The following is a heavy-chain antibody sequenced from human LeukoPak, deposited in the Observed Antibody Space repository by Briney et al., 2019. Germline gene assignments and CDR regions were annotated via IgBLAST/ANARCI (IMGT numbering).Heavy chain of an antibody. CDR3: TAAAGRDY. CDR2: IRSKANNYAT. CDR1: GFTFSGSA. D-gene: IGHD6-13*01. Sequence: GRSLRLSCTTSGFTFSGSAMHWVRQASGKGLEWVGRIRSKANNYATAYAASVKGRFTISRDDSENTAYLQMNSLKTEDTAVYYCTAAAGRDYWGQGTLVTVSS. J-gene: IGHJ4*02. V-gene: IGHV3-73*01.